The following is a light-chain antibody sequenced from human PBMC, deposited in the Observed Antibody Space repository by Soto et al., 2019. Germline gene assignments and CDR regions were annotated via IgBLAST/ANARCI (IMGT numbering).Light chain of an antibody. CDR3: QQSYFTPYT. CDR1: QSVSSSY. CDR2: GAS. Sequence: EIVLTQSPGTLSLSPGERATLSCRASQSVSSSYLAWYQQKPGQAPRLLIYGASSRATGIPDRFSGSGSGTDFTLTISRLEPEDFATYFCQQSYFTPYTFGQGTKVDIK. J-gene: IGKJ2*01. V-gene: IGKV3-20*01.